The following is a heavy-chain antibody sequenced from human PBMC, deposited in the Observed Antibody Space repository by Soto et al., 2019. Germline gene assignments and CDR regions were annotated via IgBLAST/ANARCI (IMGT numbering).Heavy chain of an antibody. CDR3: VGDSGAYANGAYDV. Sequence: QVQLLQSGPEVKKPGSSVKVSCKASGGTFRNYAIHWVRQAPGLGLEWMGGIIPLFGTTNSAQQFQGRFTITADKSTGTVYMELSSLRSEDTAVYFCVGDSGAYANGAYDVWGQGTTITVSA. CDR2: IIPLFGTT. J-gene: IGHJ3*01. D-gene: IGHD3-16*01. V-gene: IGHV1-69*14. CDR1: GGTFRNYA.